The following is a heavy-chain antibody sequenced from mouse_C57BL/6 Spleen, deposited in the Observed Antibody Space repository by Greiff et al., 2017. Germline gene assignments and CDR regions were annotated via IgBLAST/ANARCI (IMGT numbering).Heavy chain of an antibody. Sequence: QVQLQQSGPELVKPGASVKISCKASGYAFSSSWMNWVKQRPGKGLEWIGRIYPGDGDTNYNGKFKGKATLTADKSSSTAYMKLSRLTSEDSAVYFCASGAPYAMDYWGQGTSVTVSS. V-gene: IGHV1-82*01. CDR3: ASGAPYAMDY. J-gene: IGHJ4*01. CDR1: GYAFSSSW. CDR2: IYPGDGDT.